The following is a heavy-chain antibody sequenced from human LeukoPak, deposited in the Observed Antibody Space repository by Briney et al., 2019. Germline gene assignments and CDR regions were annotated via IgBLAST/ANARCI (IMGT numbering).Heavy chain of an antibody. CDR3: ARVLWSQPFDY. CDR2: IKQDGSEK. J-gene: IGHJ4*02. V-gene: IGHV3-7*01. Sequence: SGGSLRLSCAASGFTFSSYWMSWVRQAPGKGLERVANIKQDGSEKYYVDSVKGRFTISRDNAKNSLYLQINSLRAEDTAVYYCARVLWSQPFDYWGQGTLVTVSS. D-gene: IGHD3-10*01. CDR1: GFTFSSYW.